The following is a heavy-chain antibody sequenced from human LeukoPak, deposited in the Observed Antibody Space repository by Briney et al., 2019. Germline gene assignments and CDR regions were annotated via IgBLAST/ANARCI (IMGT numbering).Heavy chain of an antibody. V-gene: IGHV1-8*01. CDR3: VRTPPNWGFDY. J-gene: IGHJ4*02. Sequence: GASVKVSCKASGYTFTTHDINWVRQATGQGLEWLGWMSPNSGDTGYAQKFQGRVTMTRDSSISTAYMELSSLRSEDTAIYYCVRTPPNWGFDYWGQGTLVTVSS. D-gene: IGHD7-27*01. CDR2: MSPNSGDT. CDR1: GYTFTTHD.